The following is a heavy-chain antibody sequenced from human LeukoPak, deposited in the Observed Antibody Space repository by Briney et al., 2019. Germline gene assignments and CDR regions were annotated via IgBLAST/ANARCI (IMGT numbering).Heavy chain of an antibody. V-gene: IGHV3-7*01. D-gene: IGHD6-25*01. CDR2: INEDGSGK. CDR3: GRGSSGTWDD. J-gene: IGHJ4*02. CDR1: GFTFSRYW. Sequence: GGSLRLSCAASGFTFSRYWMTWVRQAPGKGLEWVANINEDGSGKYYVDSVKGRFTISRDNAKNSVYLQMNSLRAEDTAVFYRGRGSSGTWDDWGQGTLVTVSS.